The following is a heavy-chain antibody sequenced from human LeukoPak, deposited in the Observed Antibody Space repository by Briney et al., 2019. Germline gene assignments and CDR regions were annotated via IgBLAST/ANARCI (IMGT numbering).Heavy chain of an antibody. D-gene: IGHD3-10*01. Sequence: GASVKVSCKASGYTFTCYYMHWVRQAPGQGLEWMGWINPNSGGTNYAQKFQGWVTMTRDTSISTAYMELSRLRSDDTAVYYCARVRMVRGVIGAFDPWGQGTLVTVSS. CDR2: INPNSGGT. CDR3: ARVRMVRGVIGAFDP. CDR1: GYTFTCYY. J-gene: IGHJ5*02. V-gene: IGHV1-2*04.